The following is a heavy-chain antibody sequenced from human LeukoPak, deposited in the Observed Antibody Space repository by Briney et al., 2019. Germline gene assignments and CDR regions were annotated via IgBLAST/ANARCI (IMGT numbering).Heavy chain of an antibody. Sequence: GGSLRLSCAVSGFSVSSNYMSWVRQAPGKGLEWVSVIDSGSRTNFADSVKGRFTVSRDNSKNTLYLQMNSLRAEDTAVYYCARDLKGSAGYLSYYYYGMDVWAKGPRSPSP. CDR2: IDSGSRT. CDR3: ARDLKGSAGYLSYYYYGMDV. D-gene: IGHD3-9*01. CDR1: GFSVSSNY. J-gene: IGHJ6*02. V-gene: IGHV3-66*01.